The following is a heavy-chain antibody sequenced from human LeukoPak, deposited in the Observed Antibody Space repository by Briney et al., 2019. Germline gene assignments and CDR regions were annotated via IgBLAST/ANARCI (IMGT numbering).Heavy chain of an antibody. CDR2: IYTSGST. J-gene: IGHJ5*02. Sequence: SETLSLTCTVSGGSISSGSYYWSWIRQPAGKGLEWIGRIYTSGSTNYNPSLKSRVTISVDTSKNQFSLKLSSVTAADTAVYYCARLNPITMVRGVKSWFDPWGQGTLATVSS. CDR3: ARLNPITMVRGVKSWFDP. D-gene: IGHD3-10*01. CDR1: GGSISSGSYY. V-gene: IGHV4-61*02.